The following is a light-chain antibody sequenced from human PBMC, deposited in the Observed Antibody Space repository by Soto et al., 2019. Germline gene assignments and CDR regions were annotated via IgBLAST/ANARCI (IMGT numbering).Light chain of an antibody. Sequence: EIVLTQSPGTLSFSPGERATLSCRASQSVSSSYLAWYQQKPGQAPRLLIYGASSRATGIPDRFSGSGSGTAFTLTISRLEPEDFAVYYCQKYGSSQWKFGQGTKVDIK. V-gene: IGKV3-20*01. J-gene: IGKJ1*01. CDR3: QKYGSSQWK. CDR2: GAS. CDR1: QSVSSSY.